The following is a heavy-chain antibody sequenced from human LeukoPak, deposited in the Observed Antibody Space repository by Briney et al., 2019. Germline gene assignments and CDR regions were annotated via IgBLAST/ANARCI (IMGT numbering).Heavy chain of an antibody. CDR2: INHSGST. CDR3: ARGGFYCGGDCYVDY. D-gene: IGHD2-21*02. Sequence: SETLSLTCAVYGGSFSPYYWSWIRQPPGEGLEWIGEINHSGSTNYNPSLKSRVTISVDTSKNQFSLRLSSVTAADTAVYYCARGGFYCGGDCYVDYWGQGTLVTVSS. J-gene: IGHJ4*02. V-gene: IGHV4-34*01. CDR1: GGSFSPYY.